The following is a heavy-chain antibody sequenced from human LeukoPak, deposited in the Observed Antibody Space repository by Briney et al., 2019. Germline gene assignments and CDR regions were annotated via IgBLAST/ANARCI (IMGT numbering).Heavy chain of an antibody. CDR3: AKRSSSWSSFDY. V-gene: IGHV3-21*01. CDR2: ISTSSIYI. J-gene: IGHJ4*02. Sequence: GGSLRLSCAASGFTFSSYTMNWVRQAPGKGLEWVSSISTSSIYIYYADSVKGRFTISRDNSKNTLYLQMNSLRAEDTAVYYCAKRSSSWSSFDYWGQGTLVTVSS. CDR1: GFTFSSYT. D-gene: IGHD6-13*01.